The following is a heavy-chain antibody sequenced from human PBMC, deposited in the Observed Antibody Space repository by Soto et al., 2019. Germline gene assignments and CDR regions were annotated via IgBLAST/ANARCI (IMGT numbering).Heavy chain of an antibody. D-gene: IGHD2-2*01. CDR3: ARDYAYAFDI. Sequence: GGSLRLSCAASGFTFSSYSMNWVRQAPGKGLEWVSSISSSSSYIYYADSVKGRFTVSRDNAENALFLQMNSLRAEDTAMYYCARDYAYAFDIWGQGTMVTVSS. J-gene: IGHJ3*02. CDR1: GFTFSSYS. CDR2: ISSSSSYI. V-gene: IGHV3-21*01.